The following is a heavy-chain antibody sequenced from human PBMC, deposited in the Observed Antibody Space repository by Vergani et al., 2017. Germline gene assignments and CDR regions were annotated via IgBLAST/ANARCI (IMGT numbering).Heavy chain of an antibody. V-gene: IGHV6-1*01. CDR1: GDSVSSNSAS. CDR2: TYYRSKWSN. CDR3: AREKYPSSWYFGNYYYHMDV. J-gene: IGHJ6*03. Sequence: QVQLQQSGPRLVKPSQTLSVTCVISGDSVSSNSASWNWIRQSPSRGLVWLGRTYYRSKWSNDYVVSVMGRITINPDTTKNQFSLQLNYVTSEDSAVYFCAREKYPSSWYFGNYYYHMDVWGTGTTVTVSS. D-gene: IGHD6-13*01.